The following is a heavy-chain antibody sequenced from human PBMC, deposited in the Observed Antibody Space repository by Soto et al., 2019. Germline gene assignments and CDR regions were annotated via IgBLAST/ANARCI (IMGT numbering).Heavy chain of an antibody. Sequence: EVELVESGGGLVQPGGSLRLSCAASGFTFSGHTMNWARQAPGKGLEWLSFISSGGGSTTYYADSVKGRFTISRDNAKNSLFLQMNTLRDEDTAVYYCAKGHGSGSWLMDVW. CDR2: ISSGGGSTT. CDR1: GFTFSGHT. V-gene: IGHV3-48*02. CDR3: AKGHGSGSWLMDV. J-gene: IGHJ6*01. D-gene: IGHD6-25*01.